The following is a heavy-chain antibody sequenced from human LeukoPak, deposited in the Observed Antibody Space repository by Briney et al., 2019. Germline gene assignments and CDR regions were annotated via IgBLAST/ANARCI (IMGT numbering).Heavy chain of an antibody. Sequence: PGGSLRLSCAASGFSFGNYGMYWVRQAPGKGLEWVTFIRFDGSNQYYADSVKGRFTISRDNSKNTVYLQMNSLRPEATAVYYCAKRGGVALYYYYMDVWGKGTTVTVSS. J-gene: IGHJ6*03. V-gene: IGHV3-30*02. CDR2: IRFDGSNQ. CDR1: GFSFGNYG. D-gene: IGHD2-8*02. CDR3: AKRGGVALYYYYMDV.